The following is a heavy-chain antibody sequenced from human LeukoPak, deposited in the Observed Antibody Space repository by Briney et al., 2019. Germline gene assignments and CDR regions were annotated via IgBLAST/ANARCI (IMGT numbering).Heavy chain of an antibody. J-gene: IGHJ3*02. CDR3: ARVRGLPRSAFDI. V-gene: IGHV4-59*01. CDR1: GGSISSYY. Sequence: SETLSLTCTVSGGSISSYYWSWIRQPPGKGLEWIGYIYYSGSTNYNPSLKSRVTISVDTSKNQFSLKLSSVTAADTAVYYCARVRGLPRSAFDIWGQGTMVTVSS. D-gene: IGHD5-18*01. CDR2: IYYSGST.